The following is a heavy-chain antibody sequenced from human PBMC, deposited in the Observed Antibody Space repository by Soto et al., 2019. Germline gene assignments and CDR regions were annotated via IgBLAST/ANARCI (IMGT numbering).Heavy chain of an antibody. CDR3: ARGLSSSLAYYYYGMDV. Sequence: QVQLVQSGAEVKKPGSSVKVSCKASGGTFSSYAISWVRQAPGQGLEWRGGIIPIFGTANYAQKFQGRVTITADESTSTAYMELSSLRSEDTAVYYCARGLSSSLAYYYYGMDVWGQGTTVTVSS. V-gene: IGHV1-69*01. CDR2: IIPIFGTA. D-gene: IGHD6-6*01. CDR1: GGTFSSYA. J-gene: IGHJ6*02.